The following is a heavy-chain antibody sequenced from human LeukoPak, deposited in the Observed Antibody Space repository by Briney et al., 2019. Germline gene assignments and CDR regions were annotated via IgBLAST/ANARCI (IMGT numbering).Heavy chain of an antibody. CDR3: ARGLSSSWRFDY. J-gene: IGHJ4*02. V-gene: IGHV1-2*06. CDR1: GYTFTGYY. D-gene: IGHD6-13*01. CDR2: INPNSGVT. Sequence: ASVKVSCKASGYTFTGYYVHWVRQAPGQELEWMGRINPNSGVTNYAQKFQGRVTMTRDTSISTAYMELSRLISDDTAIYYCARGLSSSWRFDYWGQGTLVTVSS.